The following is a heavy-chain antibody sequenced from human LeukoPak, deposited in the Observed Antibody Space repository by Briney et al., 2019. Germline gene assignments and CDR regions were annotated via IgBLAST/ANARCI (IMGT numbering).Heavy chain of an antibody. Sequence: GGSLRLSCAASGFTLSSYAMSWVRQAPGKGLEWVSAISGSGGSTYYADSVKGRFTISRDNSKNTLYLQMNSLRAEDTAVYYCAKVLAYCGGDCYSDDAFDIWGQGTMVTVSS. CDR3: AKVLAYCGGDCYSDDAFDI. J-gene: IGHJ3*02. CDR1: GFTLSSYA. CDR2: ISGSGGST. D-gene: IGHD2-21*02. V-gene: IGHV3-23*01.